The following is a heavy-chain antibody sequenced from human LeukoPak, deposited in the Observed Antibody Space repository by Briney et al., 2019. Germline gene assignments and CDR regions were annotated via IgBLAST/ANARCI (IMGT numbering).Heavy chain of an antibody. D-gene: IGHD3-3*01. Sequence: PQTLSLTCTVSRDSISSGGYYWRWTRQHPGEGLECIGYIYYSGSTYYNPSLKSRVSISVDTSKNQFSLKLSSVTAADTAVYYCARGRNYDFWSGYPRLDGMDVWGQGTTVTVSS. CDR1: RDSISSGGYY. CDR3: ARGRNYDFWSGYPRLDGMDV. J-gene: IGHJ6*02. CDR2: IYYSGST. V-gene: IGHV4-31*03.